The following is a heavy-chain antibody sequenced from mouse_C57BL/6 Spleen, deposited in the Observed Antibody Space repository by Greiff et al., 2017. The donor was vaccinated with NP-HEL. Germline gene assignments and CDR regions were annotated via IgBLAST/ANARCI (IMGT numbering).Heavy chain of an antibody. CDR3: TPLLPFDWYFDV. CDR1: GFTFSNYW. V-gene: IGHV6-3*01. CDR2: IRLKSDNYAT. Sequence: EVKLQESGGGLVQPGGSMKLSCVASGFTFSNYWMNWVRQSPEKGLEWVAQIRLKSDNYATHYADSVKGRFTISRDDSKSSVYLQMNNLRAEDTVIYYCTPLLPFDWYFDVWGTGTTVTVSS. J-gene: IGHJ1*03.